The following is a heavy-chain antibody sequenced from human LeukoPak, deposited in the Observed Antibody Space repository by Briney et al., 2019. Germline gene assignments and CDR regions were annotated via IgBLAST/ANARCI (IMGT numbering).Heavy chain of an antibody. J-gene: IGHJ4*02. V-gene: IGHV3-7*01. D-gene: IGHD3-10*01. CDR2: IKQDGSER. CDR3: ARAGSHWHYVY. CDR1: GFTFSGFS. Sequence: GGSLRLSCAASGFTFSGFSMSWVRQSPTKGLEWVANIKQDGSERYYVDSVKGRFTISRDNAKNSLSLRMNNLRVEDTAVYYCARAGSHWHYVYWGQGTVVTVSS.